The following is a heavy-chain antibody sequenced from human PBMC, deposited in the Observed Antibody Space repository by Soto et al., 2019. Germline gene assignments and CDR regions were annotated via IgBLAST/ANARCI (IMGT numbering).Heavy chain of an antibody. Sequence: EVQLLESGGGLVQPGGSLRLSCAASGFTFSGYAFTWVRQAPGKGLEWVSGISASGGRTYYADSVKGRFTISRDNSKNTLYLQINSLRAEDTAVYYCAKLGDYDYVWGNYLPWGQGTLVTVSS. V-gene: IGHV3-23*01. CDR3: AKLGDYDYVWGNYLP. J-gene: IGHJ5*02. CDR2: ISASGGRT. D-gene: IGHD3-16*02. CDR1: GFTFSGYA.